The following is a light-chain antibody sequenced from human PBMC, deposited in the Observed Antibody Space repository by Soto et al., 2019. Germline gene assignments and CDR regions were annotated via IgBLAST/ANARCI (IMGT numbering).Light chain of an antibody. Sequence: DIVMTQSPLSLRVTPGEPASISCRSSQSLLDSNGYNYLDWYLQKSGQSPQLLIYLGSNRASGVPDRFSGSGSGTDFTLKISRVEAEDVGVYCCMQALQSPPTFGQGTKVEIK. CDR3: MQALQSPPT. J-gene: IGKJ1*01. CDR1: QSLLDSNGYNY. CDR2: LGS. V-gene: IGKV2-28*01.